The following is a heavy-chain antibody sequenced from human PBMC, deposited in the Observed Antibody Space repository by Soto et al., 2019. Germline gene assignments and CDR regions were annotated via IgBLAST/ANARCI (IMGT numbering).Heavy chain of an antibody. CDR2: IIPIFGTT. J-gene: IGHJ4*02. CDR3: ARWVNSRRHTPANHY. V-gene: IGHV1-69*12. Sequence: QVQLVQSGAEVKKPGSSVKVSCKASGGTFSSYAISWVRQAPGQGLEWMGGIIPIFGTTNYAQKFQGRVTITADESTSTAYMELSSLSSEDTAVYYCARWVNSRRHTPANHYWGQGTLVTVSS. D-gene: IGHD1-26*01. CDR1: GGTFSSYA.